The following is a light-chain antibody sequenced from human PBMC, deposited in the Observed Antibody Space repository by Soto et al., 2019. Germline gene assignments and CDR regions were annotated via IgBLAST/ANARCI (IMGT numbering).Light chain of an antibody. CDR1: QSISSW. V-gene: IGKV1-5*03. CDR3: QQYNRYWT. J-gene: IGKJ1*01. CDR2: KAS. Sequence: DIQMTQSPSTLSASVGDRVTITCRASQSISSWLAWYQQKPGKAPKLLIYKASSLESGVPSRFSGSGSGTEFTLTISSLQLDDFATYYCQQYNRYWTFGQGTKVEIK.